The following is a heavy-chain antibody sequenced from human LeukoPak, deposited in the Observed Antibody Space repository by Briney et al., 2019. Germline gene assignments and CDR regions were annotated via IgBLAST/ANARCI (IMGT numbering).Heavy chain of an antibody. Sequence: GGSLRLSCAASGFTYSSYAMSWVRQATGKGPEWVSGISGSGGSTYYADSVKGRFTISRDNSKNTMYLQMNSLRAEDTAAYYCTKKTAYEILTGYSDYWGQGTLVTVSS. J-gene: IGHJ4*02. D-gene: IGHD3-9*01. CDR2: ISGSGGST. CDR3: TKKTAYEILTGYSDY. V-gene: IGHV3-23*01. CDR1: GFTYSSYA.